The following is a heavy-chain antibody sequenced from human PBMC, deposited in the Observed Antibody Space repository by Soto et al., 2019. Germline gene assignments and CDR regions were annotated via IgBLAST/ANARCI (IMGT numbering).Heavy chain of an antibody. D-gene: IGHD6-6*01. CDR2: ISGSGVST. J-gene: IGHJ4*02. Sequence: EVQLLESGGGLVQPGGSLRLSCAASGFTFSSYAMSWVRQAPGKGLEWVSGISGSGVSTYYVDSVKGRFTISRDNSKTTLYLKRNSLRADDTAVYYCAKDRDRIATRPIYYWGQGTLVTVSS. CDR1: GFTFSSYA. V-gene: IGHV3-23*01. CDR3: AKDRDRIATRPIYY.